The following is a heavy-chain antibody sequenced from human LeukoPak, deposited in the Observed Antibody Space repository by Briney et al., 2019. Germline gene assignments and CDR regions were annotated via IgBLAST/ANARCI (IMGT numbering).Heavy chain of an antibody. J-gene: IGHJ4*02. CDR2: ISGSGVST. CDR1: GSTFSNYG. CDR3: AKDMYYYDSSGYYLSPFDY. D-gene: IGHD3-22*01. V-gene: IGHV3-23*01. Sequence: GESLTLSCAASGSTFSNYGMSWVRHAPGKGLEWVSVISGSGVSTYYADSVKGRFTISRDNSKNTLYLQMNSLRAEDTAVYYCAKDMYYYDSSGYYLSPFDYWGQGTLVTVSS.